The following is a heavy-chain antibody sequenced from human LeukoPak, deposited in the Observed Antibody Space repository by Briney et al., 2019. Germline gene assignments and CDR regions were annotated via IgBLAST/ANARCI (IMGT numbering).Heavy chain of an antibody. CDR1: GCSVSSYD. V-gene: IGHV4-59*02. D-gene: IGHD2-15*01. Sequence: PSETLSLTCTVSGCSVSSYDWNWVRQTPGKGLEWIGYISHTDTIAYGPSLRSRVTMSLDTSINQSSLKVRSVTAADTGVYFCARGYCSHEICPVFPSWGQGILVTVSS. CDR3: ARGYCSHEICPVFPS. J-gene: IGHJ5*02. CDR2: ISHTDTI.